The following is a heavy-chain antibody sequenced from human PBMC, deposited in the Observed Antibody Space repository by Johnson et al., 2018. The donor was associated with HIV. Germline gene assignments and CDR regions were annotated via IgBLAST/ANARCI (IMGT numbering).Heavy chain of an antibody. D-gene: IGHD2-8*02. CDR3: GRGACTGGVCRYLRGAFDI. J-gene: IGHJ3*02. CDR2: INQDGGEK. CDR1: GFTVSTNY. V-gene: IGHV3-7*01. Sequence: VQLVESGGGLIQPGGSLRLSCAASGFTVSTNYMSWVRQAPGKGLEWVANINQDGGEKYYVDSVEGRFSISRDNAQNSLFLQMSSLRPEDTAIYYCGRGACTGGVCRYLRGAFDIWGQGTMVTVSS.